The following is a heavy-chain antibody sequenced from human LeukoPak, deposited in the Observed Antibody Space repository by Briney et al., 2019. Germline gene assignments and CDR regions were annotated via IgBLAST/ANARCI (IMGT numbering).Heavy chain of an antibody. CDR3: ARGRSGSYSDAFDI. CDR2: INWNGGST. V-gene: IGHV3-20*04. Sequence: GGSLRLSCAASGFTFDDHGMSWVRQAPGKGLEWVSGINWNGGSTGYADSVKGRFTISRDNAKNSLYLQMNSLRAEDTALYYCARGRSGSYSDAFDIWGQGTMVTVSS. CDR1: GFTFDDHG. J-gene: IGHJ3*02. D-gene: IGHD1-26*01.